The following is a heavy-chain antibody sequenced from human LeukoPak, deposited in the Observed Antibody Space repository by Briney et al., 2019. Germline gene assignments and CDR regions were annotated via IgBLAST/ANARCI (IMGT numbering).Heavy chain of an antibody. CDR3: ARDYCSSTSCYYYYGMDV. CDR2: INPNSGGT. CDR1: GYTFTGYY. Sequence: ASVKVSCKASGYTFTGYYMHWVQQAPGQGLEWMGWINPNSGGTNYAQKFQGWVTMTRDTSISTAYMELSRLRSDDTAVYYCARDYCSSTSCYYYYGMDVWGQGTTVTVSS. J-gene: IGHJ6*02. V-gene: IGHV1-2*04. D-gene: IGHD2-2*01.